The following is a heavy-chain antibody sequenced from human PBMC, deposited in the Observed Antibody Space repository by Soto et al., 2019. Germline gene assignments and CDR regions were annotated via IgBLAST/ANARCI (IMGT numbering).Heavy chain of an antibody. D-gene: IGHD3-22*01. CDR1: GYTFTGYY. CDR3: ARDRYDSTAPTDY. V-gene: IGHV1-2*02. Sequence: GASVKVSCKASGYTFTGYYMHWVRQAPGQGLEWMGWINPNSGGTNYAQKFQGRVTMTRDTSISTAYMELSRLRSDDTAVYYCARDRYDSTAPTDYWGQGTLVTVS. CDR2: INPNSGGT. J-gene: IGHJ4*02.